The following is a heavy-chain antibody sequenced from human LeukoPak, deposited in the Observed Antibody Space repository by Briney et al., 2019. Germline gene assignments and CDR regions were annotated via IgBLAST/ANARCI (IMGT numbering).Heavy chain of an antibody. Sequence: GASVKVSCKASGYTFTSYDINWVRQATGQGLEWMGGIIPIFGTANYAQKFQGRVTITADESTSTAYMELSSLRSEDTAVYYCATFLGWFGEPRHYFDYWGQGTLVTVSS. CDR1: GYTFTSYD. J-gene: IGHJ4*02. V-gene: IGHV1-69*13. CDR3: ATFLGWFGEPRHYFDY. D-gene: IGHD3-10*01. CDR2: IIPIFGTA.